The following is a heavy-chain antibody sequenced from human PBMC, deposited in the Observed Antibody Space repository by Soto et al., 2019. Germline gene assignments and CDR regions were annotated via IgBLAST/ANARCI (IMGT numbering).Heavy chain of an antibody. D-gene: IGHD6-19*01. Sequence: QVQLQESGPGLVKSSETLSLTCAVSSGSISSSNWWSWVRQPPGKGLEWIGEIYHSGSTNYNPSLKRRVTISVDKSKNHFSLKLMSVTAADTAVYYCARDHAVAGTRGFDYWGQGTLVTVSS. CDR2: IYHSGST. V-gene: IGHV4-4*02. CDR1: SGSISSSNW. CDR3: ARDHAVAGTRGFDY. J-gene: IGHJ4*02.